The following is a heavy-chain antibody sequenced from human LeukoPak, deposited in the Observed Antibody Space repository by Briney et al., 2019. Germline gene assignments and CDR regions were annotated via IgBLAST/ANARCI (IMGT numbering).Heavy chain of an antibody. CDR1: GGSISSSSYY. J-gene: IGHJ4*02. D-gene: IGHD3-10*01. CDR3: ARHIDYGSRTPHFFDY. CDR2: IYYSGST. Sequence: PSETLSLTCTVSGGSISSSSYYWGWIRQPPGKGLEWIGSIYYSGSTYYNPSLKSRVTISVDTSKNQFSLKLCSVTAADTAVYYCARHIDYGSRTPHFFDYWGQGTLVTVSS. V-gene: IGHV4-39*01.